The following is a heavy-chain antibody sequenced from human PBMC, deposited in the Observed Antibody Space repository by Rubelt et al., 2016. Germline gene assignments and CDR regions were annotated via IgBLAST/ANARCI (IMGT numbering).Heavy chain of an antibody. Sequence: QVQLQQWGAGLLKPSETLSLTCTVYGGSFSAYSWSWIRQPPGEGLEWIGEVTHSGSTNYNPSLKSRVTISVDRTKNQFSLKLGSGTAADTAAYYCARVRGNWNDPSFFDYWGQGTLVTVS. CDR2: VTHSGST. J-gene: IGHJ4*02. CDR3: ARVRGNWNDPSFFDY. D-gene: IGHD1-20*01. V-gene: IGHV4-34*01. CDR1: GGSFSAYS.